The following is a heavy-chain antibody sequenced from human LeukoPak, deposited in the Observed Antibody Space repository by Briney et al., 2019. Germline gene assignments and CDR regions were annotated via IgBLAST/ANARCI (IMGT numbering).Heavy chain of an antibody. D-gene: IGHD5-18*01. V-gene: IGHV3-74*01. CDR2: INSDGSST. CDR3: GNLNTPMGY. Sequence: GGSLRLSCAASGFTFSYYRMHWVRQAPGKGVVMVSRINSDGSSTNYVASVKGRFTISRDNDKNTLDLQMNSLRAEDTAVYYCGNLNTPMGYWGQGALVTVSS. J-gene: IGHJ4*02. CDR1: GFTFSYYR.